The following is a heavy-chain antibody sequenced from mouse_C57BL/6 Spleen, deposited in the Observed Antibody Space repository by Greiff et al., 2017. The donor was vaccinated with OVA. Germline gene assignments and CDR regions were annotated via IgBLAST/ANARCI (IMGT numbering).Heavy chain of an antibody. V-gene: IGHV5-6*01. D-gene: IGHD2-4*01. J-gene: IGHJ3*01. Sequence: EVMLVESGGDLVKPGGSLKLSCAASGFTFSSYGMSWVRQTPDKRLEWVANISSGGSYTYYPDSVKGRFTISRDNAKNTLYLQMSSLKSEDTAMYYCARLYYDYGGGAYWGQGTLVTVSA. CDR1: GFTFSSYG. CDR3: ARLYYDYGGGAY. CDR2: ISSGGSYT.